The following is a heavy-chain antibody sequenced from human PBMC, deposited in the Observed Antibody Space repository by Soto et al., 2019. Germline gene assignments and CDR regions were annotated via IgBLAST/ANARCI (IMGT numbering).Heavy chain of an antibody. D-gene: IGHD4-17*01. J-gene: IGHJ4*02. CDR2: IIPIFGTA. V-gene: IGHV1-69*13. Sequence: SVKVSCKASGGTFSSYAISWVRQAPGQGLEWMGGIIPIFGTANYAQKFQGRVTITADESTSTAYMELSSLRSEDTAVYYCTRGRDDGENVPSDWGQGTLVTVSS. CDR3: TRGRDDGENVPSD. CDR1: GGTFSSYA.